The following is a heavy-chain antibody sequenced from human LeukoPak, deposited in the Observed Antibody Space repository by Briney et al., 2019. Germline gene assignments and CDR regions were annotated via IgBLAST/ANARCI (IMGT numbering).Heavy chain of an antibody. Sequence: GGSLRLSCAASGFTFSSYWMHWVRQAPGKGLEWVAFIRYDGSNKYYADSVKGRFTISRDNSKNTLYLQMNSLRAEDTAVYYCANDRIFGVVDVDYWGQGTLVTVSS. CDR2: IRYDGSNK. V-gene: IGHV3-30*02. J-gene: IGHJ4*02. CDR1: GFTFSSYW. D-gene: IGHD3-3*01. CDR3: ANDRIFGVVDVDY.